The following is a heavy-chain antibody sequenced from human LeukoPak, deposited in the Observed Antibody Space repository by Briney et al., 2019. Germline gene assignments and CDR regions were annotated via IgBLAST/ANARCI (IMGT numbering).Heavy chain of an antibody. V-gene: IGHV4-59*12. Sequence: SETLSLTCTLSGGSISTYFWSWIRKPPGKGLEWIGYIYYNGNTDYNPSLKSRVTMSVDTSKNQFSLKLRSVTAADTAVYYCARDTPSGIAAAGTWPIDYWGQGTLVTVSS. CDR1: GGSISTYF. J-gene: IGHJ4*02. D-gene: IGHD6-13*01. CDR2: IYYNGNT. CDR3: ARDTPSGIAAAGTWPIDY.